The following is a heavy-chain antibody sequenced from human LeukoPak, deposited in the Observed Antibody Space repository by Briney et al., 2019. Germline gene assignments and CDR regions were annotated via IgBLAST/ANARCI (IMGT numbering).Heavy chain of an antibody. CDR1: GYTFTSDD. V-gene: IGHV1-8*01. CDR3: AREVSSSSGYYYYYMDV. CDR2: MNPNSGNT. Sequence: ASVKVSCKASGYTFTSDDINWVRQATGQGLEWMGWMNPNSGNTGYAQKFQGRVTMTRNTSISTACMELSSLRSEDTAVYYCAREVSSSSGYYYYYMDVWGKGTTVTVSS. J-gene: IGHJ6*03. D-gene: IGHD6-6*01.